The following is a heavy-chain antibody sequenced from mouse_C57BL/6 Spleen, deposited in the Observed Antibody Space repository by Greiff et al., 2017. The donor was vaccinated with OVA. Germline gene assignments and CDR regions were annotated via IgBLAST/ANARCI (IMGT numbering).Heavy chain of an antibody. CDR1: GYTFTSYW. Sequence: VQLQQPGTELVKPGASVKLSCKASGYTFTSYWMHWVKQRPGQGLEWIGNINPSNGGTNYNEKFKSKATLTVDKSSSTAYMQLSSLTSEDSAVYYCARGSYYDLYYYAMDYWGQGTSVTVSS. D-gene: IGHD2-4*01. CDR3: ARGSYYDLYYYAMDY. CDR2: INPSNGGT. J-gene: IGHJ4*01. V-gene: IGHV1-53*01.